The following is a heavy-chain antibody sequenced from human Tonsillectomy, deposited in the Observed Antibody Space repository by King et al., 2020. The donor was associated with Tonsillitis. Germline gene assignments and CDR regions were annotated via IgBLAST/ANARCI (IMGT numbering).Heavy chain of an antibody. CDR3: ARVTAAAVPYYFYYMDV. Sequence: VQLVESGGGVVQPGRSLRLSCAASGFTFSSYGMHWVRQAPGKGLEWVAVIWYDGRSDGSNRYYADSVKGRFTISRDNSKNTLYLQMNSLRAKDTAVYYRARVTAAAVPYYFYYMDVWGKGTTVTVSS. CDR2: IWYDGRSDGSNR. D-gene: IGHD6-13*01. CDR1: GFTFSSYG. V-gene: IGHV3-33*08. J-gene: IGHJ6*03.